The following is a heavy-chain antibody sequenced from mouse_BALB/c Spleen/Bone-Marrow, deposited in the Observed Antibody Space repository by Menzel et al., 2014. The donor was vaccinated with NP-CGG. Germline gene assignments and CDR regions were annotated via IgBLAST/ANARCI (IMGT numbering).Heavy chain of an antibody. CDR2: INSNGGST. CDR1: GFTFSSYG. J-gene: IGHJ4*01. CDR3: ARDRADYNAMDY. V-gene: IGHV5-6-3*01. Sequence: DVMLVESGGGLVQPGGSLKLSCAASGFTFSSYGMSWVRQTPDKRLEVGATINSNGGSTYYPDSVKGRFTISRDNAKNTLYLQMSSLKSEDTAMYYCARDRADYNAMDYWGQGTSVTVSS. D-gene: IGHD3-1*01.